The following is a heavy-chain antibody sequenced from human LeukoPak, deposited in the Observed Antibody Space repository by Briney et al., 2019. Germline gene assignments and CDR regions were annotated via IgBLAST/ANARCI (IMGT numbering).Heavy chain of an antibody. CDR3: AKHDGYTAMDRPDY. D-gene: IGHD5-18*01. J-gene: IGHJ4*02. CDR1: GCTFSSYA. CDR2: ISGSGGST. Sequence: GGSLTLSCAASGCTFSSYAMSWVRQAPGKGLEGVSAISGSGGSTYYADYVKGRFTISRDNSKNTLYLQMNSLRAEDTAVYYCAKHDGYTAMDRPDYWGQGTLVTVSS. V-gene: IGHV3-23*01.